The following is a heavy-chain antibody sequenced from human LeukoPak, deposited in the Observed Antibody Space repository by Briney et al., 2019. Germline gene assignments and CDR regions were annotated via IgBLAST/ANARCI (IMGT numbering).Heavy chain of an antibody. D-gene: IGHD5-18*01. CDR3: AKEAGYNYAPLDY. V-gene: IGHV3-30*18. J-gene: IGHJ4*02. Sequence: GGSLRLSCAASGFNLRTHAMHWVRQAPGKGLEWVAVISDNGSTKHYADSVKGRFTISRDNSRNTLYLQMNSLRSEDTAVYYCAKEAGYNYAPLDYWGQGTLVTVSS. CDR1: GFNLRTHA. CDR2: ISDNGSTK.